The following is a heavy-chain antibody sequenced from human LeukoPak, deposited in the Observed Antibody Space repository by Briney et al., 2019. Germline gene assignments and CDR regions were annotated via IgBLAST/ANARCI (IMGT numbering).Heavy chain of an antibody. D-gene: IGHD3-22*01. J-gene: IGHJ3*02. V-gene: IGHV4-4*02. CDR1: GGSINGSEW. CDR3: ARQGIVVPKDAFDI. Sequence: TSETLSLTCAVSGGSINGSEWWNWVRQPPGKGLEWIGEIYHSGSANYNPSLKSRVTISVDTSKNQFSLKLSSVTAADTAVYYCARQGIVVPKDAFDIWGQGTMVTVSS. CDR2: IYHSGSA.